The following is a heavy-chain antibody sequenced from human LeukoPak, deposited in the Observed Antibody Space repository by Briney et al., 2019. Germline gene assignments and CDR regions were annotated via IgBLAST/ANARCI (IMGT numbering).Heavy chain of an antibody. CDR2: ISWNSGSI. Sequence: GGSLRLSCAAAGFTFDDFAMDWVRQAPGKGLEWVSGISWNSGSIGYADSVKGRFTISRDNAKNSLYLQMNSLRAEDTALYYCAKDMVSILSGFDIWGQGTMVTVSS. CDR3: AKDMVSILSGFDI. V-gene: IGHV3-9*01. J-gene: IGHJ3*02. D-gene: IGHD2-15*01. CDR1: GFTFDDFA.